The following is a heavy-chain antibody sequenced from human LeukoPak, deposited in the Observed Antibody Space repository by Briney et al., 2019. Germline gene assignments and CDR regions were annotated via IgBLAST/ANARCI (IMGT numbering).Heavy chain of an antibody. V-gene: IGHV4-39*07. J-gene: IGHJ4*02. Sequence: SQTLSLTCTVSGASISSTSHYCGWIRQPAGKGLEWFGGIYYTGSTCQNPSLKSRVTMSLDMSKTQFSVELTSVTAADPAVYYCASGNYFAYGAKGTLVTVSS. CDR3: ASGNYFAY. CDR2: IYYTGST. CDR1: GASISSTSHY.